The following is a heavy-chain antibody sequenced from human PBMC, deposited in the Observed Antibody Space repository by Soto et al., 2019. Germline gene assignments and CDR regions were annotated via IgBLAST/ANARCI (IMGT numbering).Heavy chain of an antibody. V-gene: IGHV6-1*01. J-gene: IGHJ6*04. CDR3: ARRASGCRYFYWYGKVV. Sequence: PSQTLSLTCAISGDSVSSNSAAWNWIRQSPSRGLEWLGRTYYRSKWYYDYAVSVKSRIPINPDTSKTQFSLPLKSVTPEDTAVYFGARRASGCRYFYWYGKVVWGKRTRVTDSS. D-gene: IGHD2-15*01. CDR1: GDSVSSNSAA. CDR2: TYYRSKWYY.